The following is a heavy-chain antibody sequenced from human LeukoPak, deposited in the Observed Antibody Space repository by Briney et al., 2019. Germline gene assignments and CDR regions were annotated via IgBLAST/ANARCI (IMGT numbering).Heavy chain of an antibody. J-gene: IGHJ4*02. Sequence: GASVKVSCKVSGYTLTELSMHWVRQAPGKGLEWMGGFDPEDGETIYAQKFQGRVTMTEDTSTDTAYMELSSLRSEDTAVYYCATGGYGSGSLDYWSQGTLVTVSS. V-gene: IGHV1-24*01. D-gene: IGHD3-10*01. CDR3: ATGGYGSGSLDY. CDR2: FDPEDGET. CDR1: GYTLTELS.